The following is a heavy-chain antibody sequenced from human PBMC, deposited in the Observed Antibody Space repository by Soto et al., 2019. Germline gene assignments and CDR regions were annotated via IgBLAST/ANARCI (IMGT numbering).Heavy chain of an antibody. Sequence: QVQLQESGPGLMKPSETLSLTCTVSGASITSSSYWSWIRQPAGKGLEWIGRFSLSGTTNYNPSLRSRVTMSADVSKNQFSLRLTSVTAADTALYYCARGMTPPGAPAWYYFDSSGQGTLVTVSS. CDR3: ARGMTPPGAPAWYYFDS. J-gene: IGHJ4*02. V-gene: IGHV4-4*07. CDR2: FSLSGTT. CDR1: GASITSSSY. D-gene: IGHD2-8*02.